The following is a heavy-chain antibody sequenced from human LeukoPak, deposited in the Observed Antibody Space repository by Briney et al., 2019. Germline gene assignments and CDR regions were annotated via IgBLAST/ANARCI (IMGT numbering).Heavy chain of an antibody. CDR3: ARGGAIAALPDDNWFDP. Sequence: PGGSLRLSCAASGFAFSSFAMTWVRQAPGKGLEWVSTVSCNAGRTYYADFVKGRFTISGDNSKSTLHLQMNSLRAEDTAVYYCARGGAIAALPDDNWFDPWGQGTLVTVSS. V-gene: IGHV3-23*01. J-gene: IGHJ5*02. CDR2: VSCNAGRT. CDR1: GFAFSSFA. D-gene: IGHD6-13*01.